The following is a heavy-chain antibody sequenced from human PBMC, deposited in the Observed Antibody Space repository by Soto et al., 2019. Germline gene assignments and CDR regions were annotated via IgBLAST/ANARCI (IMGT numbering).Heavy chain of an antibody. CDR2: IIPIFGTA. CDR1: GGTFSSYA. CDR3: ARDRGNPPTFDY. Sequence: SVKVSCKASGGTFSSYAISWVRQAPGQGLEWMGGIIPIFGTANYAQKFQGRVTITADESTSTAYMELSSLRSEDTAVYYCARDRGNPPTFDYWGQGTLVTVSS. D-gene: IGHD4-4*01. V-gene: IGHV1-69*13. J-gene: IGHJ4*02.